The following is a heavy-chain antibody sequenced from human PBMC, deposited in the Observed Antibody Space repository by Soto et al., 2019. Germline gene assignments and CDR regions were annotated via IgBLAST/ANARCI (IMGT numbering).Heavy chain of an antibody. CDR2: ISGSGGTT. Sequence: EVQLLESGGAPVQSGGSLRLSCVASGFTFENYAMSWVRQAPGKGLEWVSAISGSGGTTYYSDSVKGRFTISRDNSKDTVYLQMNSLRADDTAVYYCTKDVLYCGGGSCLVGPSYTFDHWGQGTLVTVSS. CDR1: GFTFENYA. V-gene: IGHV3-23*01. CDR3: TKDVLYCGGGSCLVGPSYTFDH. D-gene: IGHD2-15*01. J-gene: IGHJ4*02.